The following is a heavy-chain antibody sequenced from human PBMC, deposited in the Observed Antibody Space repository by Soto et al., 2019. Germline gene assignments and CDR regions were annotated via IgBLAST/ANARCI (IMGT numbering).Heavy chain of an antibody. V-gene: IGHV3-33*01. J-gene: IGHJ4*02. CDR2: IWYDGSNK. D-gene: IGHD1-26*01. CDR3: ARQERELLSYFDY. Sequence: ESGGGVVQPGRSLRLSCAASGFTFSSYGMHWVRQAPGKGLEWVAVIWYDGSNKYYADSVKGRFTISRDNSKNTLYLQMNSLRAEDTAVYYCARQERELLSYFDYWGQGTLVTVSS. CDR1: GFTFSSYG.